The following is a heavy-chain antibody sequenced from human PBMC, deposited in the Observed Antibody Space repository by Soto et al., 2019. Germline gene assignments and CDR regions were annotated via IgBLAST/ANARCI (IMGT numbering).Heavy chain of an antibody. CDR1: GYTFTSSG. J-gene: IGHJ4*02. CDR3: ATLTYTSGLDY. CDR2: ISPYNGNT. Sequence: QVQLVQSGAEVQKPGASVKVSCKASGYTFTSSGIGWVRQAPGQGLEWMGWISPYNGNTNYAQKLQGRVTMTTDTSTSTAYMEVRSLRSDDTAVYYFATLTYTSGLDYWGQGTLVTVSS. V-gene: IGHV1-18*01. D-gene: IGHD6-19*01.